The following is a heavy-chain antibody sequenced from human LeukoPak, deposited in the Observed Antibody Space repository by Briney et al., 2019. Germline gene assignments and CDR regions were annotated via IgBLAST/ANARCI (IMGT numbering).Heavy chain of an antibody. Sequence: ASVKVSCKASGYTFTSYYMHWVRQAPGQGLEWMGIINPSGGSTSYAQKFQGRVTMTRDTSTSTVYMELSSLRSEDTAVYYCARDDIAVAGYNWFDPWGQGTLVTVSS. V-gene: IGHV1-46*01. CDR3: ARDDIAVAGYNWFDP. D-gene: IGHD6-19*01. J-gene: IGHJ5*02. CDR1: GYTFTSYY. CDR2: INPSGGST.